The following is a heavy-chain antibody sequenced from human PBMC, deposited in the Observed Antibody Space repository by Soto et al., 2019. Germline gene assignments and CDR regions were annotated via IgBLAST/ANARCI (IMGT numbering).Heavy chain of an antibody. J-gene: IGHJ5*02. CDR3: ARHRGYSGYVGWFDP. D-gene: IGHD5-12*01. CDR2: IYYSGST. V-gene: IGHV4-39*01. Sequence: QLQLQESGPGLVKPSETLSLTCTVSGGSISSSSYYWGWIRQPPGKGLEWIGSIYYSGSTYYNPSLKSRVTISVDTSKNQFSLKLSSVTAADTAVYYCARHRGYSGYVGWFDPWGQGTLVTVSS. CDR1: GGSISSSSYY.